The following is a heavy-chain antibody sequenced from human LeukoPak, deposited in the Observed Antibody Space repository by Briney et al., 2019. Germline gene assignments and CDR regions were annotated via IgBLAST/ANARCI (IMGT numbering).Heavy chain of an antibody. CDR3: ARSGRGTYYYFDL. CDR1: GYIFTSYG. D-gene: IGHD5-12*01. Sequence: GASVKVSCKASGYIFTSYGINWVRQAPGQGLEWMGWISAYNGHTNYAQKLQGRVTMTADTATSTAYMELRSLTSDDTAMYYCARSGRGTYYYFDLWGQGTLVTVSS. V-gene: IGHV1-18*01. J-gene: IGHJ4*02. CDR2: ISAYNGHT.